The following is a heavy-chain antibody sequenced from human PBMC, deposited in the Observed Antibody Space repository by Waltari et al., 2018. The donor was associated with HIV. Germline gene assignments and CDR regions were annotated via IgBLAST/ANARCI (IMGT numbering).Heavy chain of an antibody. J-gene: IGHJ4*02. CDR2: ISAYNGNT. CDR1: GYMFNKYG. Sequence: QVQLVQSGGEVKKPGASVKVSCKASGYMFNKYGISWVRQAPGQGLEWMGWISAYNGNTNYAQKFECRGTMTTDTSTKTVYMELRSLRYDDTAIYFCSREGYDSSGHPLADYWGQGTLVIVSS. CDR3: SREGYDSSGHPLADY. D-gene: IGHD3-22*01. V-gene: IGHV1-18*01.